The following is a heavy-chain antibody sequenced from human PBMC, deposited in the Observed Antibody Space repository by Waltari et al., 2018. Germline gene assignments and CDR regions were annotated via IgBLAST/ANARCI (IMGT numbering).Heavy chain of an antibody. Sequence: QVQLQESGPGLVKPSETLSLTCTVSGGSISSYYWSWIRQPPGKGLEWIGYIYTSGSTNYNSSLNGRVTISVDTSKNQFSLKLSSVTAADTAVYYCARDRGYFDLWGRGTLVTVSS. J-gene: IGHJ2*01. V-gene: IGHV4-4*09. CDR3: ARDRGYFDL. CDR1: GGSISSYY. CDR2: IYTSGST.